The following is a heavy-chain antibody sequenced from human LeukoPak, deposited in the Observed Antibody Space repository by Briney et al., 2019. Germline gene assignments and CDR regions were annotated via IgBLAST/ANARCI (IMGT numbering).Heavy chain of an antibody. CDR2: ISYDGSNK. CDR3: ARDLRGMSSDY. Sequence: PGRSLRLSCAASGFTFSSYGMHWVRQAPGKGLEWVAVISYDGSNKYYADSVKGRFTISRDNSKNSLYLQMNSLRAEDTAVYYCARDLRGMSSDYWGQGTLVTVSS. D-gene: IGHD2-2*01. CDR1: GFTFSSYG. V-gene: IGHV3-30*03. J-gene: IGHJ4*02.